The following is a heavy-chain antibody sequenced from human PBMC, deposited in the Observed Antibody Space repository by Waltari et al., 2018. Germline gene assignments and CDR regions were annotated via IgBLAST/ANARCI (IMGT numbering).Heavy chain of an antibody. V-gene: IGHV4-30-4*08. CDR1: GGSISSGDYY. D-gene: IGHD3-3*01. CDR3: ARDMSGYYIGMGYFDY. CDR2: IYYSVST. J-gene: IGHJ4*02. Sequence: QVQLQESGPGLVKPSQTLSLTCTVSGGSISSGDYYWSWIRQPPWKGLEWIGYIYYSVSTYYNPSLKSRVTISVDTSKNQFSLKLSSVTAADTAVYYCARDMSGYYIGMGYFDYWGQGTLVTVSS.